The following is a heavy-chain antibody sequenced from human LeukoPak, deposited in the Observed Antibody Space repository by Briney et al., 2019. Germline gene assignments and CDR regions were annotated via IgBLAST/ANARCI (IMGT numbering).Heavy chain of an antibody. CDR1: GFTFSSYA. CDR2: ISYDGSNK. J-gene: IGHJ4*02. Sequence: GGSLRLSCAASGFTFSSYAMHWVRQAPGKGLEWVAVISYDGSNKYYADSVKGRFTISRDNSKNTLYLQMNSLRAEDTAVYYCARDSPFDYYDSSGYSYYFDYWGQGTLVTVSS. D-gene: IGHD3-22*01. CDR3: ARDSPFDYYDSSGYSYYFDY. V-gene: IGHV3-30-3*01.